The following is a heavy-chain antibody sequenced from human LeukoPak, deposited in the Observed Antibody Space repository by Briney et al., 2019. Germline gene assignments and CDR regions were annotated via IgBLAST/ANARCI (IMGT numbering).Heavy chain of an antibody. V-gene: IGHV3-9*01. CDR2: ISWDSGSI. CDR1: GFTFDDYA. J-gene: IGHJ4*02. D-gene: IGHD6-19*01. CDR3: AKDPNKYSSGFDY. Sequence: GGSLRLSCAASGFTFDDYAMHWVRQAPGKGLEWVSGISWDSGSIGYADSAKGRFTISRDNAKNSLYLQMNSLRAEDTALYYCAKDPNKYSSGFDYWGQGTLVTVSS.